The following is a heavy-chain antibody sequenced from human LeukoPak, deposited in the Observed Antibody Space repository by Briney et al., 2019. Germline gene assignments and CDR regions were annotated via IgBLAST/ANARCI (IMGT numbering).Heavy chain of an antibody. Sequence: GGSLTLSCAASGFTFSSFSMHWVRQAPGKGLEWVAVISYDGGNKYYADSVKGRFTISRDNSKNTLYLQMNSLRPEDTALYYCAGTIGVVGPTTGIDYWGQGTLVTVSS. J-gene: IGHJ4*02. CDR1: GFTFSSFS. CDR2: ISYDGGNK. CDR3: AGTIGVVGPTTGIDY. V-gene: IGHV3-30-3*01. D-gene: IGHD1-26*01.